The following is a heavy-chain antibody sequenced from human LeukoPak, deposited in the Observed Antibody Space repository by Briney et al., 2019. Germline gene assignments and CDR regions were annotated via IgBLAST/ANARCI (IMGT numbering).Heavy chain of an antibody. CDR1: GVTFSSYA. V-gene: IGHV3-23*01. J-gene: IGHJ4*02. D-gene: IGHD3-22*01. CDR2: ITGSAGST. CDR3: ARGGYYYDSSGYYIDY. Sequence: GGSLRLSCAASGVTFSSYAMYCGRQAPGRGLEWVSAITGSAGSTYYADSVKGRFTISRDNSKNTLYLQMNSLRAEDTALYYCARGGYYYDSSGYYIDYWGQGTLVTVSS.